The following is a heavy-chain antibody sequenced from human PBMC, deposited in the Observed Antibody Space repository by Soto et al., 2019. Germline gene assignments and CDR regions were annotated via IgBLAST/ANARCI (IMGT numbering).Heavy chain of an antibody. V-gene: IGHV3-21*01. CDR3: ARERFPIG. CDR1: GFTFSAHS. CDR2: ISSDINYI. Sequence: EVQLVESGGGLVKPGESLRLSCAASGFTFSAHSMNWVRQAPGKGLEWVSFISSDINYIYYADSVKGRFTISRDNAKNSLYLQMNSLRAEDTAVYYCARERFPIGWGQGTLVTVSS. D-gene: IGHD1-26*01. J-gene: IGHJ4*02.